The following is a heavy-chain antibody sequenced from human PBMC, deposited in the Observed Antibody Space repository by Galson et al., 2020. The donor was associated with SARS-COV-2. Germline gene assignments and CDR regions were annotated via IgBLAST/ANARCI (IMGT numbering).Heavy chain of an antibody. Sequence: GGSLRLSCAASGFTFSSYGMHWVRQAPGKGLEWVAVISYDGSNKYYADSVKGRFTISRDNSKNTLYLQMNSLRAEDTAVYYCAKVRGIAAAGEKLTNFDYWGQGTLVTVSS. CDR1: GFTFSSYG. CDR2: ISYDGSNK. J-gene: IGHJ4*02. D-gene: IGHD6-13*01. CDR3: AKVRGIAAAGEKLTNFDY. V-gene: IGHV3-30*18.